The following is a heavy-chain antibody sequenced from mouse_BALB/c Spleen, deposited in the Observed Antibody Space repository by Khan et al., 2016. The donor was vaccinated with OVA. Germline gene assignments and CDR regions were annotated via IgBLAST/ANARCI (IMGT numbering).Heavy chain of an antibody. CDR1: GFSFTNYG. CDR3: ERVEDSGTMEY. CDR2: INTYTGEP. J-gene: IGHJ4*01. V-gene: IGHV9-3-1*01. Sequence: QIQLVQSGPELKKPGETVKISCTASGFSFTNYGMNWVKQAPGKVLKWLGWINTYTGEPTYPGDHTGRFAFFLETSARTAYLQINNLKNKDTATNACERVEDSGTMEYWGQGTSVTVSS.